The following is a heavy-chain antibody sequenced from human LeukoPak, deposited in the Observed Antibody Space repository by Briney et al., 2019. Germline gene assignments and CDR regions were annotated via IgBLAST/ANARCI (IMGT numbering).Heavy chain of an antibody. CDR2: ISGSGGST. V-gene: IGHV3-23*01. D-gene: IGHD1-1*01. CDR1: RFTFSNYA. Sequence: GGSLRLSCAASRFTFSNYAMSWVRQAPGKGLEWVSGISGSGGSTYYADSVKGRFTISRDNSKNTLYLQMNSLRAEDTAVYYCAKDQVISGSGASDIWGQGTMVTVSS. J-gene: IGHJ3*02. CDR3: AKDQVISGSGASDI.